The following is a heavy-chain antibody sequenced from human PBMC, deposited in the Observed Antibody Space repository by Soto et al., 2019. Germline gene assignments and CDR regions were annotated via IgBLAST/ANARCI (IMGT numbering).Heavy chain of an antibody. CDR3: ARNDHGGNPFFAN. D-gene: IGHD4-17*01. J-gene: IGHJ4*02. CDR2: IYYSGRT. V-gene: IGHV4-59*01. Sequence: QVQLQESGPGLVKPSETLSLTCTVSGASLSNYYWSWIRQPPGKGLVWIGYIYYSGRTNYNPSLKSRLTMSVDTSKNQVSLKLNSVTAADTAVYYCARNDHGGNPFFANWGQGTLVTVSS. CDR1: GASLSNYY.